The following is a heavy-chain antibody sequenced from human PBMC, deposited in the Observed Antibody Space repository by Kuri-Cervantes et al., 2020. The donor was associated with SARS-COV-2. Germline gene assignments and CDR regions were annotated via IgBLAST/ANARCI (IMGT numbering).Heavy chain of an antibody. V-gene: IGHV1-18*04. CDR2: IIPIFGTA. CDR1: GYTFTSYA. J-gene: IGHJ4*02. CDR3: ARDRFWYCSGGSCSQTFDY. D-gene: IGHD2-15*01. Sequence: GGSLRLSCKASGYTFTSYAISWVRQAPGQGLEWMGGIIPIFGTANYAQKLQGRVTMTTDTSTSTAYMELRSLRSDDTAVYYCARDRFWYCSGGSCSQTFDYWGQGTLVTVSS.